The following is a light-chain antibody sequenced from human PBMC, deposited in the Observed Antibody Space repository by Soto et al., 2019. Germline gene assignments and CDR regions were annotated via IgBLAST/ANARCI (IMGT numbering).Light chain of an antibody. Sequence: EIVLTQSPGTLSLSPGEGATLSCRASQSVFNNYLAWYQQKPGQAPSLLISGASSRATGIRDRLSGSGSGTYFTLTISRLESKDFAVYYCQHDGNSPPHTFGKGTKLE. V-gene: IGKV3-20*01. CDR2: GAS. J-gene: IGKJ2*01. CDR1: QSVFNNY. CDR3: QHDGNSPPHT.